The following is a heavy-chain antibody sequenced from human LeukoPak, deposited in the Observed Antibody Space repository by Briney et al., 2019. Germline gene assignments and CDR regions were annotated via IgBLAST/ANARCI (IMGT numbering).Heavy chain of an antibody. D-gene: IGHD2-15*01. Sequence: SVKVSCKASGGTFSSYPISWVRQAPGQGLEWMGGIIPIFGRTNYAQKFQGRVTITADESTSTAYMELSSLRSDDAAVYYCARGGCGSCYRPANAFDIWGQGTMVTVSS. J-gene: IGHJ3*02. CDR1: GGTFSSYP. CDR3: ARGGCGSCYRPANAFDI. V-gene: IGHV1-69*13. CDR2: IIPIFGRT.